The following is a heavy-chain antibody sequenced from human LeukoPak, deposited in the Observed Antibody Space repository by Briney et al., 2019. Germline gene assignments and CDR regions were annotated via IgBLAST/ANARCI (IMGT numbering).Heavy chain of an antibody. CDR1: GYTFTSYD. D-gene: IGHD3-10*01. V-gene: IGHV1-8*01. Sequence: ASVEVSCKASGYTFTSYDINWVRQATGQGLEWMGWMNPNSGNTGYAQKFQGRVTMTRNTSISTAYMELSSLRSEDTAVYYCARPSYYYGSGSFDYWGQGTLVTVSS. CDR3: ARPSYYYGSGSFDY. CDR2: MNPNSGNT. J-gene: IGHJ4*02.